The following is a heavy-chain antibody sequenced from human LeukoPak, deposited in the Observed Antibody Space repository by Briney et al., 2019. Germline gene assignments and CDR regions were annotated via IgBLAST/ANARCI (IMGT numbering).Heavy chain of an antibody. D-gene: IGHD3-10*01. CDR3: ARDWAPDGFQEYYFDY. J-gene: IGHJ4*02. CDR1: GYTFTSYY. CDR2: INPSGGST. Sequence: ASVKVSCKASGYTFTSYYMHWVRQAPGQGLEWMGIINPSGGSTSYAQKFQGRVTMTRDTSTSTVCMELSSLGSEDTAVYYCARDWAPDGFQEYYFDYWGQGTLVTVSS. V-gene: IGHV1-46*01.